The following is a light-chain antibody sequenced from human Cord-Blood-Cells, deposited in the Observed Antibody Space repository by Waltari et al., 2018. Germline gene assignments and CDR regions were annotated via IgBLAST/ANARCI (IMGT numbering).Light chain of an antibody. CDR3: QQYYSTPFT. V-gene: IGKV4-1*01. Sequence: DIVMTQSPDSLAVSLGERATINCKSSQSVLYSSNNKNYLDWYQQKPGQPPKLPIYWASTRESGVPDRFSGSGSGTDFTLTISSLQAEDVAVYYCQQYYSTPFTFGPGTKVDIK. CDR1: QSVLYSSNNKNY. J-gene: IGKJ3*01. CDR2: WAS.